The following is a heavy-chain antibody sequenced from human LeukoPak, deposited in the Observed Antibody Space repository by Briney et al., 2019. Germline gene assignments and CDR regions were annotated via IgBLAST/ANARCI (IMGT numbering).Heavy chain of an antibody. V-gene: IGHV3-30*02. J-gene: IGHJ4*02. CDR2: IRYDGSNR. D-gene: IGHD4-11*01. Sequence: GGSLRLSCVTSGFTFNYYGMHWVRQAPGKGLEWVAFIRYDGSNRYYADSVKGRFTISRDNSKSTLYLQMNSLRAEDTAVYYCARRTSSNYVDYWGQGTLVIVSS. CDR3: ARRTSSNYVDY. CDR1: GFTFNYYG.